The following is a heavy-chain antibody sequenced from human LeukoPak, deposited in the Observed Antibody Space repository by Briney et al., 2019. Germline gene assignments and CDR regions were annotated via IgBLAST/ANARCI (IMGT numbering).Heavy chain of an antibody. Sequence: GGSLRLSRAASGFTFSSYGMSWVRQAPGKGLEWVSVIYSGGSTYYADSVKGRFTVSRDNSMNTLYLQMNSLRAEDTAVYYCALEGRIEATIYGMDVWGQGTTVTVSS. CDR1: GFTFSSYG. J-gene: IGHJ6*02. CDR2: IYSGGST. CDR3: ALEGRIEATIYGMDV. V-gene: IGHV3-53*01. D-gene: IGHD5-12*01.